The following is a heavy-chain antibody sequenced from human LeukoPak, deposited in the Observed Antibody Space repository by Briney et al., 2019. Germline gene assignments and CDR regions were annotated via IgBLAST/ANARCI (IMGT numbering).Heavy chain of an antibody. D-gene: IGHD5-18*01. CDR3: AGGYSYGREDY. V-gene: IGHV3-23*01. CDR2: ISGSGGST. J-gene: IGHJ4*02. CDR1: GFTFSSYA. Sequence: GGSLRLSCAASGFTFSSYAMSWVRQAPGKRLEWVSAISGSGGSTYYADSVKGRFTISRDNSKNTLYLQMNSLRAEDTAVYYCAGGYSYGREDYWGQGTLVTVSS.